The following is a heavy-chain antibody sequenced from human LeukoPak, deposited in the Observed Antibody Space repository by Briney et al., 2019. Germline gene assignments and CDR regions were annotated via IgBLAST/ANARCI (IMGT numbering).Heavy chain of an antibody. J-gene: IGHJ4*02. CDR3: ARDYAVVAATLSVREKNFDY. CDR1: GYTFTSYG. Sequence: GASVKVSCKASGYTFTSYGISWVRQAPGQGLEWMGWISGYNGNTNYAQKLQGGVTMSTDTSTSTAYMELRSLRADDTAVYYCARDYAVVAATLSVREKNFDYWGQGNLVTVSS. CDR2: ISGYNGNT. D-gene: IGHD2-15*01. V-gene: IGHV1-18*01.